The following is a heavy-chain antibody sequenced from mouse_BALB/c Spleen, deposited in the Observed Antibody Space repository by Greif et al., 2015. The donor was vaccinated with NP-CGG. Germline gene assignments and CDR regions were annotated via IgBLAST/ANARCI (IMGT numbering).Heavy chain of an antibody. Sequence: QVQLQQSGAELAKPGASVKMSCKASGYTFTSYWMHWVKQRPGQGLEWIGYINPSTGYTEYNQKFKDKATLTADKSSSTAYMQLSSLTSEDPAVYYCAPYYGSSYGWYFDVWGAGTTVTVSS. J-gene: IGHJ1*01. V-gene: IGHV1-7*01. CDR3: APYYGSSYGWYFDV. CDR2: INPSTGYT. D-gene: IGHD1-1*01. CDR1: GYTFTSYW.